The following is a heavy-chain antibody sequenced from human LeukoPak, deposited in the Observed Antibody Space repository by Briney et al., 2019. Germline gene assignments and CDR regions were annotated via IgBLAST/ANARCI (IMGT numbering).Heavy chain of an antibody. CDR1: GYTFTNYG. CDR2: ISADNGNT. V-gene: IGHV1-18*01. J-gene: IGHJ4*02. Sequence: ASVTVSCRASGYTFTNYGISWVRQAPGQGLEWMGWISADNGNTYYTQNFQGRVSMTTDTSTSTAYMEVRSLRSDDTAVFYCARVDILTGYYFFDSWGQGTLVTVSS. D-gene: IGHD3-9*01. CDR3: ARVDILTGYYFFDS.